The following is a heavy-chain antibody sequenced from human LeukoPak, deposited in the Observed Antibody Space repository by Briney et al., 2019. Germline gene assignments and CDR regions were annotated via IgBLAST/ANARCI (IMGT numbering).Heavy chain of an antibody. CDR2: IYHTGST. CDR3: ARGYYGSGSYYRE. J-gene: IGHJ4*02. V-gene: IGHV4-59*02. D-gene: IGHD3-10*01. CDR1: GGSVSDYY. Sequence: PSETLSLTCTISGGSVSDYYWSWIRQSPGKGLEWIGYIYHTGSTSYSPSLKSRVTISADTSQNQFSLKLSSVTAADTAVYYCARGYYGSGSYYREWGQGTLVTVSS.